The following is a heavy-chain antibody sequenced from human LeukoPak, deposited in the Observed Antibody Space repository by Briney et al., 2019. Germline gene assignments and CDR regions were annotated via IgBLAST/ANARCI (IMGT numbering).Heavy chain of an antibody. CDR1: GYTFTSYD. J-gene: IGHJ4*02. D-gene: IGHD2-15*01. CDR2: MNPNSGNT. Sequence: ASVKVSCKASGYTFTSYDINWVRQAPGQGLEWMGWMNPNSGNTGNAQKFQGRVTMTRNTSISTAYMELSSLRSEDTAVYYCARCIVGSCYSEAGGGFYYWGQGTLVTVSS. V-gene: IGHV1-8*01. CDR3: ARCIVGSCYSEAGGGFYY.